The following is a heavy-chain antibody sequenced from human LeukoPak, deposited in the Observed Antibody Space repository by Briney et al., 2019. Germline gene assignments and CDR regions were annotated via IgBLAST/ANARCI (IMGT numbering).Heavy chain of an antibody. CDR3: ARKLQWASHPYYFDY. CDR2: IYTSGST. J-gene: IGHJ4*02. V-gene: IGHV4-30-4*08. CDR1: GGSISSGDYY. D-gene: IGHD1-26*01. Sequence: PSETLSLTCTVSGGSISSGDYYWSWIRQPPGKGLEWIGYIYTSGSTYYNPSLKSRVTISVDTSKDQFSLKLNSVTAADTAVYYCARKLQWASHPYYFDYWGQGTLVTVSS.